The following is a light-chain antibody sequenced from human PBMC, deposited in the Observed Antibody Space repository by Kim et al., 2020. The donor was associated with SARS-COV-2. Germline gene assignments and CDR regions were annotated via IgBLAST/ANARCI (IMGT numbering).Light chain of an antibody. V-gene: IGKV1-5*01. CDR2: DAT. CDR3: QIFYCHSLYT. J-gene: IGKJ2*01. Sequence: GDRVTITCRASQSIGSWLAWYQQRPGKAPKLLIYDATSLESGVPSRFSGSGSWTDFTLTISRLQACYSSTSYFQIFYCHSLYTF. CDR1: QSIGSW.